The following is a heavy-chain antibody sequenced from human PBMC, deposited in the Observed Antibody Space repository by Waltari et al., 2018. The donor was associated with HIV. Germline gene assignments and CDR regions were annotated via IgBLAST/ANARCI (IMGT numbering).Heavy chain of an antibody. Sequence: VQLVESGGGLVQPGGYLGLPCTDPGLTFNNFSIRWVRQAPGKGLEWVSVMSASGGTTYYADSVKGRFTVSRDNFKNTVYLQMNSLRAGDTAIYYCAKAVMETAVSSPVDCWGQGALVTVSS. CDR2: MSASGGTT. V-gene: IGHV3-23*04. D-gene: IGHD5-18*01. J-gene: IGHJ4*02. CDR3: AKAVMETAVSSPVDC. CDR1: GLTFNNFS.